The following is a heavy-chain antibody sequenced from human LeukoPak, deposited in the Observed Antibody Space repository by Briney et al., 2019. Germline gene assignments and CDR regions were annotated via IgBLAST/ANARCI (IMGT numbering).Heavy chain of an antibody. J-gene: IGHJ6*04. D-gene: IGHD3-16*01. CDR2: IYYSGST. Sequence: SETLSLTCTVSGGPISSYYWSWIRQPPGKGLEWIGYIYYSGSTNYNPSLKSRVTISVDTSKNQFSLKLSSVTAADTAVYYCARDSSFEGAGIDVWGKGTTVTVSS. CDR3: ARDSSFEGAGIDV. V-gene: IGHV4-59*01. CDR1: GGPISSYY.